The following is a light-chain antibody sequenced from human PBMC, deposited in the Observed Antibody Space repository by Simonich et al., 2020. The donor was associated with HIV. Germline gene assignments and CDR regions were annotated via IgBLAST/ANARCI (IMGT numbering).Light chain of an antibody. CDR1: SGSVSTSYY. Sequence: QTVVTQEPSFSVSPGGTVTLTCGLSSGSVSTSYYPSWYQQTPGKAPRPLFYRTNPRSSGVPDRSSGSILGNKAALTITGAQADDESDYYCVLYMGSGIWVFGGGTKLTVL. J-gene: IGLJ3*02. CDR3: VLYMGSGIWV. V-gene: IGLV8-61*01. CDR2: RTN.